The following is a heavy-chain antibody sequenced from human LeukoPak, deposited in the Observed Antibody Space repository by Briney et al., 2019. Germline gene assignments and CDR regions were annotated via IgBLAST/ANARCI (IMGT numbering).Heavy chain of an antibody. Sequence: PSETLSLXCAVSGYSTSSGYYWGWIRQPPGKGLEWIGSIYHSGSTYYNPSLKSRVTISVDTSKNQFSLKLSSVTAADTAVYYCARPLSKAAAVAGTRAFDIWGQGTMVTVSS. V-gene: IGHV4-38-2*01. CDR3: ARPLSKAAAVAGTRAFDI. D-gene: IGHD6-19*01. CDR2: IYHSGST. CDR1: GYSTSSGYY. J-gene: IGHJ3*02.